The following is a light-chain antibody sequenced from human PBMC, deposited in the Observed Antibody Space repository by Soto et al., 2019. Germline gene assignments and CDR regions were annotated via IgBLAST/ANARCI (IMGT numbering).Light chain of an antibody. CDR1: QAISSN. V-gene: IGKV3-15*01. J-gene: IGKJ5*01. Sequence: EIVMTQSPATLSVSRGERATLSCRANQAISSNLAWYQQKPGQAPRLLIYGASTRATGIPDRFSGSGSGTDFTLTISSLEPEDFAVYYCQQRSNWPPKITFGQGTRLEIK. CDR3: QQRSNWPPKIT. CDR2: GAS.